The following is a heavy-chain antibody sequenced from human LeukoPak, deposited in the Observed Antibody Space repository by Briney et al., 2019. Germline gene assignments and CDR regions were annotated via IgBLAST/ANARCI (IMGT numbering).Heavy chain of an antibody. D-gene: IGHD2-2*01. CDR3: ARAPLGYCSSTSCYAGTA. CDR2: INHSGST. V-gene: IGHV4-34*01. CDR1: GGSFSGYY. Sequence: SETLSLTCAVYGGSFSGYYWSWIRQPPGKGLEWIGEINHSGSTNYNPSLKSRVTISVDTSKNQFSLKLSSVTAADTAVYYCARAPLGYCSSTSCYAGTARGQGTLVTVSS. J-gene: IGHJ4*02.